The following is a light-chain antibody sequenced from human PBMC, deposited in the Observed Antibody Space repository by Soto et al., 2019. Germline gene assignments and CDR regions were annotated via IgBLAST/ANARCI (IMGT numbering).Light chain of an antibody. CDR2: GAY. Sequence: LLTQSPDTLSLSPGESATLACKAAQSVGTRLAWYQHKTGQAPRLLISGAYSRATGIPDRFTGSGSETSFTLTISRLEPEDFALYYCQHYQSGHPITXGQGTRLEIK. CDR3: QHYQSGHPIT. CDR1: QSVGTR. V-gene: IGKV3-20*01. J-gene: IGKJ5*01.